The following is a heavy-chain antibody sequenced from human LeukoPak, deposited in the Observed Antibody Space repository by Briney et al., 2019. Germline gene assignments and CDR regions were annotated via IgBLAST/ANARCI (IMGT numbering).Heavy chain of an antibody. D-gene: IGHD6-19*01. CDR3: AGQWAVANTRRFAI. CDR1: GNFISSGFY. V-gene: IGHV4-38-2*02. Sequence: SETLSLTCTVSGNFISSGFYWVWPRQTPGKGLQWIGSLYSIGTTYYNPSLAGRVTVSTDSSKNQLSLKLRSVTAADTAVYYCAGQWAVANTRRFAIWGQGSRVTVSS. CDR2: LYSIGTT. J-gene: IGHJ3*02.